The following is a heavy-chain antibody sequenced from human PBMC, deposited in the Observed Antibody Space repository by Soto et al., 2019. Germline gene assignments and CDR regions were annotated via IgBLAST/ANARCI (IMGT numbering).Heavy chain of an antibody. D-gene: IGHD3-3*01. J-gene: IGHJ6*02. V-gene: IGHV1-58*01. CDR3: AAGHYDFSIGLEGMDV. CDR1: GFTFSNSD. CDR2: IVVASGNI. Sequence: QKQLVQSGPEVKKPGTSMKVSCKASGFTFSNSDVQWVRQARGLRLEWIGWIVVASGNINYAQKFRERATITRDMSTTTAYRELSSLRSEDTAVYYCAAGHYDFSIGLEGMDVWCQATRVTVS.